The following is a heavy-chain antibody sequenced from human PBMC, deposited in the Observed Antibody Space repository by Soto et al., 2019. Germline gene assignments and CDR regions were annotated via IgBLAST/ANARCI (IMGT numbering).Heavy chain of an antibody. CDR3: ARDFRTYGWFAP. D-gene: IGHD3-16*01. CDR1: GFTFSTYG. CDR2: IWKDGSNE. Sequence: QVQLVESGGGVVQPGGSLMLSCVASGFTFSTYGMHWVRQAPGKGLEWVAIIWKDGSNERYADSVKGRFTISRDNSKNTLYLQMNSLSAEDTAVYYCARDFRTYGWFAPWGQGTLVTVSS. V-gene: IGHV3-33*01. J-gene: IGHJ5*02.